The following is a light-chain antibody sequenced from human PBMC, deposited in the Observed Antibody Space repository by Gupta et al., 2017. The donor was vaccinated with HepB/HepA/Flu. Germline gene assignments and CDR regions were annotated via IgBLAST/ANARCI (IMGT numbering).Light chain of an antibody. J-gene: IGKJ5*01. Sequence: DIQMTQSPSSLSASVGDRVTITCRASQRIRSYLNWYQQKPGKAPKLLIYAASRVKSGVPSRFSGSGSGTDFTLTISRRQPEDFATYYCQQRDSTPFTFGQGTQVDIK. CDR1: QRIRSY. V-gene: IGKV1-39*01. CDR3: QQRDSTPFT. CDR2: AAS.